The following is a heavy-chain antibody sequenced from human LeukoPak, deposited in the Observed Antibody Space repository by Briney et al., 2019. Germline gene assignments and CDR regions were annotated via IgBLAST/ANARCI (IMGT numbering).Heavy chain of an antibody. CDR3: ASQSSGWAYFDY. Sequence: PGGSLRLSCAASGFTFSSYAMHWVRQAPGKGLEWVAVISYDGSNKYYADSVKGRFTISRDNSKNTLYLQMNSLRAEDTAVYYCASQSSGWAYFDYWGQGTLVTVSS. D-gene: IGHD6-19*01. V-gene: IGHV3-30*04. CDR2: ISYDGSNK. CDR1: GFTFSSYA. J-gene: IGHJ4*02.